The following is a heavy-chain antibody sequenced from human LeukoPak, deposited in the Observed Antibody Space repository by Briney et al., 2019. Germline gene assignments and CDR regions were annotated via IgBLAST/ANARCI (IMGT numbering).Heavy chain of an antibody. CDR1: GFTFSSYA. J-gene: IGHJ6*02. CDR3: AKEREGYYYYGMDV. CDR2: ISGSGGST. V-gene: IGHV3-23*01. Sequence: GGSLRLSCAASGFTFSSYAMSWVRQAPGKWLEWVSAISGSGGSTYYADSVKGRFTISRDNSKNTLYLQMNSLRAEDTAVYYCAKEREGYYYYGMDVWGQGTTVTVSS. D-gene: IGHD1-26*01.